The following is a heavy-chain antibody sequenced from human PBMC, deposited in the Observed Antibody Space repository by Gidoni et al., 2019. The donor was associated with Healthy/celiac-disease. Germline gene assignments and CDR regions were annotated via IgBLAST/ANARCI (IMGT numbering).Heavy chain of an antibody. CDR1: GYTFTSYG. Sequence: QVQLVQSGAEVKKPGASVKVSCKASGYTFTSYGISWVRPAPGQGLEWMGWISAYNGNTNYAQKLQGRVTMTTDTSTSTAYMELRSLRSDDTAVYYCARDGHQRGCSSTSCSMRRYYYYGMDVWGQGTTVTVSS. CDR2: ISAYNGNT. V-gene: IGHV1-18*01. CDR3: ARDGHQRGCSSTSCSMRRYYYYGMDV. J-gene: IGHJ6*02. D-gene: IGHD2-2*01.